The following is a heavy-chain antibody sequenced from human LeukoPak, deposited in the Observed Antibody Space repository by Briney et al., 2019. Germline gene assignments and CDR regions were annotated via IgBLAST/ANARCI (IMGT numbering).Heavy chain of an antibody. CDR2: IYYSGST. CDR3: AKVPMVRGVIREQGFSHFDY. V-gene: IGHV4-59*08. D-gene: IGHD3-10*01. CDR1: GGSISSYY. Sequence: SETLSLTCTVSGGSISSYYWSWIRQPPGKGLEWIGYIYYSGSTNYNPSLKSRVTISVDTSKNQFSLKLSSVTAADTAVYYCAKVPMVRGVIREQGFSHFDYWGQGTLVTVSS. J-gene: IGHJ4*02.